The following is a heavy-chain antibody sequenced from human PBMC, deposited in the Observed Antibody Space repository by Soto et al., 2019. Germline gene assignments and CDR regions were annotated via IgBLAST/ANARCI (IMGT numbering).Heavy chain of an antibody. CDR3: ARGVFGGIYYYYYMDV. V-gene: IGHV3-11*01. CDR2: ISSSGSTI. J-gene: IGHJ6*03. Sequence: GGSLRLSCAASGFTFSDHYMSWIRQAPGKGLEWVSYISSSGSTIYYADSVKGRFTISRDNAKNSLYLQMNSLRAEDTAVYYCARGVFGGIYYYYYMDVWGKGTTVTVSS. D-gene: IGHD3-3*01. CDR1: GFTFSDHY.